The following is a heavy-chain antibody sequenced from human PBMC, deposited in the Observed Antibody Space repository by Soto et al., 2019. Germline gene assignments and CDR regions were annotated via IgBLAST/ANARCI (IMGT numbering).Heavy chain of an antibody. J-gene: IGHJ5*02. CDR3: ARGPPPYYYGSGPGFDP. CDR1: GYSFSYYE. CDR2: INPNSGGT. Sequence: ASVKVSCKASGYSFSYYEIHWVRQAPGQGLERIGWINPNSGGTNYAQKFQGWVTMTRDTSISTPYMELSRLRSDDTAVYYCARGPPPYYYGSGPGFDPWGQGTLVTVSS. D-gene: IGHD3-10*01. V-gene: IGHV1-2*04.